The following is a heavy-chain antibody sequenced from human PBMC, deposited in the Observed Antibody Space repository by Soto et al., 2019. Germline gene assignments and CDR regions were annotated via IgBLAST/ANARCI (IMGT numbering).Heavy chain of an antibody. D-gene: IGHD3-10*01. CDR2: ISTYNGNT. CDR1: AYTFTSAG. CDR3: ARDLDGSGSYFSDY. J-gene: IGHJ4*02. Sequence: QVQLVQSGAEVKNPGTSVKVSCKTSAYTFTSAGITWVRQAPGQGLEWMGWISTYNGNTKYAQKVQGRVTMTTDTSTSTAYMELRSLTSDDTAIYYCARDLDGSGSYFSDYWGQGTLVTVAT. V-gene: IGHV1-18*01.